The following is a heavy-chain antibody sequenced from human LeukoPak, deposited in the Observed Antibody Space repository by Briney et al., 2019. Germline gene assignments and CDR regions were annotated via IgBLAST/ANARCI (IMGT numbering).Heavy chain of an antibody. J-gene: IGHJ6*03. CDR1: GGSISSGSYY. V-gene: IGHV4-61*02. Sequence: PSQTLSLTCTVSGGSISSGSYYWSWIRQPAWKGLEWIGRIYTGGSTNYNPSLKSRVTISVDTSKNQFSLKLSSVTAADTAVYYCARDRVSPTLYYYYYMDVWGKGTTVTVSS. CDR2: IYTGGST. CDR3: ARDRVSPTLYYYYYMDV.